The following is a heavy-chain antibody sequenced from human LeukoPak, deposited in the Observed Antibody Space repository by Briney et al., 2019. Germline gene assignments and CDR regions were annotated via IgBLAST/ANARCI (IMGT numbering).Heavy chain of an antibody. V-gene: IGHV4-34*01. CDR1: GGSFSGYY. CDR3: ARRSYYYYYYMDV. J-gene: IGHJ6*03. Sequence: SEPLSLTCAVYGGSFSGYYWSWIRQPPGKGLEWIGEINHSGSTNYNPSLKSRVTISVDTSKNQFSLKLSSVTAADTAVYYCARRSYYYYYYMDVWGKGTTVTVSS. CDR2: INHSGST.